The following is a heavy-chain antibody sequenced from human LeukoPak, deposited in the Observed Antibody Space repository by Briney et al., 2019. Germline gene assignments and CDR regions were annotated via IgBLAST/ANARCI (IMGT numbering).Heavy chain of an antibody. J-gene: IGHJ4*02. CDR3: AREPPAPSHKVFDY. D-gene: IGHD1-14*01. CDR1: GYTFTGYY. Sequence: ASVKVSCTASGYTFTGYYMHWVRQAPGQGLEWMGVMNPSVGSTSYAQKFQGRVTMTRDTSTSTAYMELSGLTSEDTAVYYCAREPPAPSHKVFDYWGQGTLVTVSS. V-gene: IGHV1-46*01. CDR2: MNPSVGST.